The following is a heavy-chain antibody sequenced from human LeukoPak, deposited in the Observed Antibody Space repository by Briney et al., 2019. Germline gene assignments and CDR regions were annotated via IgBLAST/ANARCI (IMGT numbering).Heavy chain of an antibody. CDR3: ARDSERAGGTDY. CDR1: GLTVSSNY. V-gene: IGHV3-53*01. CDR2: IYSGGST. D-gene: IGHD1-26*01. Sequence: GGSLRLSCAASGLTVSSNYMSWVRQAPGKGLEWVSVIYSGGSTYYADSVKGRFTISRDNSKNTLYLQMNSLRAEDTAVYYCARDSERAGGTDYWGQGTLVTVSS. J-gene: IGHJ4*02.